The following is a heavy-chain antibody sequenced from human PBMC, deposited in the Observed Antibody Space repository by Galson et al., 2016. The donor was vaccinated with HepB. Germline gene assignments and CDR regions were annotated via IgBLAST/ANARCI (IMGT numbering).Heavy chain of an antibody. CDR1: GFIFSSFA. D-gene: IGHD3-3*01. CDR2: ISSSGDDT. V-gene: IGHV3-64D*06. CDR3: VSDSRGPIYGVMSDLDF. Sequence: SLRLSCAASGFIFSSFAMHWVRQAPGKGLEYVSAISSSGDDTYYSDSVRGRIIISRDNSKNTLYLQMTSLRPGDTAVYYCVSDSRGPIYGVMSDLDFWGQGTLVTVSS. J-gene: IGHJ4*02.